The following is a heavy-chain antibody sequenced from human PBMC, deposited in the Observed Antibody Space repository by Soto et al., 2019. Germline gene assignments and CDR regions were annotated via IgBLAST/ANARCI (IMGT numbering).Heavy chain of an antibody. CDR2: LGYDGSNK. D-gene: IGHD3-3*01. CDR1: GFTFRIYA. Sequence: QVQVMESGGGVVQPGRSLRLSCAASGFTFRIYAMHWVRQAPGKGLEWVAALGYDGSNKKYADSVKGRFTISRDNSKNTLELQMNSLRPADTAVYYCASAGASYDVWSGPLDFWGQGTTVTVSS. V-gene: IGHV3-30-3*01. J-gene: IGHJ6*02. CDR3: ASAGASYDVWSGPLDF.